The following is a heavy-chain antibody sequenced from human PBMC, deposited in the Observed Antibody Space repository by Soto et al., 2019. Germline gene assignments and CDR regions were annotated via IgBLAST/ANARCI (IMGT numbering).Heavy chain of an antibody. CDR3: VWYYYASGSLS. V-gene: IGHV4-39*01. CDR2: IYYSGTT. CDR1: GVSTTSTIYY. J-gene: IGHJ5*02. Sequence: KTSETLSLTCIVSGVSTTSTIYYWGWIRQPPGKGLEWIGSIYYSGTTFYNPSLKSRVTLSIDTSKGQISLNLSAVTAADTAVYYCVWYYYASGSLSWGQGTLVTVSS. D-gene: IGHD3-10*01.